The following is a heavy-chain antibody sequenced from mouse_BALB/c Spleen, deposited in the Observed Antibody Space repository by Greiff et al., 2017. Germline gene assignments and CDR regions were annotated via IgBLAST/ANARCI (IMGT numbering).Heavy chain of an antibody. Sequence: VQLHQSGAELVKPGASVKLSCKASGYTFTSSFMYWVKQRPGQGLAWIGEINPSNGGTNFNEKFKSKATLTVDKSSSTAYMQLSSLTSEDSAVYYCTRGDYEGAMDYWGQGTSVTVSS. D-gene: IGHD2-4*01. CDR1: GYTFTSSF. CDR3: TRGDYEGAMDY. CDR2: INPSNGGT. J-gene: IGHJ4*01. V-gene: IGHV1S81*02.